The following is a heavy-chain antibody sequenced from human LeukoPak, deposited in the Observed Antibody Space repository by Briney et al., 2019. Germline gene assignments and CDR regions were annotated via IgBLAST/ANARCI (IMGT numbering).Heavy chain of an antibody. CDR2: ISGEGVTI. CDR1: GFSFSNYA. V-gene: IGHV3-23*01. CDR3: GPREDSTTNAYDY. D-gene: IGHD2/OR15-2a*01. J-gene: IGHJ4*02. Sequence: GGSLRLSCATSGFSFSNYAMSWVRQAPGKGLECVLAISGEGVTIYYADSVKGRFTISRDNSKNTLYLQMNSLTAEDTAVYYCGPREDSTTNAYDYWGQGTLVTVSS.